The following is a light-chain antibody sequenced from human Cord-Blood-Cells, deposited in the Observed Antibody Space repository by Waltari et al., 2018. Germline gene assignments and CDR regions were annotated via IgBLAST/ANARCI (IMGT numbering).Light chain of an antibody. J-gene: IGLJ3*02. CDR3: MIWHSSAWV. V-gene: IGLV5-45*02. Sequence: QAVLTQPSSLSASPGASASLTCTLRSGINVGTYRIYWYQQKPGSPPQYLLRYKSDSDKQQGSGVPGRFSGSKDGSANAGILLISGLQSEDEADYYCMIWHSSAWVFGGGTKLTVL. CDR2: YKSDSDK. CDR1: SGINVGTYR.